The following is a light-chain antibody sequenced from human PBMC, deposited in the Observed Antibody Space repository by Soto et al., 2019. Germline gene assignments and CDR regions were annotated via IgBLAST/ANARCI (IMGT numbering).Light chain of an antibody. Sequence: EIVLTQSPGTLSLSPGERATLSCRASQSVSSSYLAWYQHKPGQAPRLLISGASTGATGIPARFSGSGSGTEFTLTISSLQSEDCAIYYCQQYHTWPITFGGGTTGDIK. CDR3: QQYHTWPIT. V-gene: IGKV3-15*01. CDR2: GAS. CDR1: QSVSSSY. J-gene: IGKJ4*01.